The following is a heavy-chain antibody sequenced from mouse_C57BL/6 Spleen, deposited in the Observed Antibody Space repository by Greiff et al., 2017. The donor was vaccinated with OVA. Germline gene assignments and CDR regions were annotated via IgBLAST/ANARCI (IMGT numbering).Heavy chain of an antibody. CDR2: IDPEDGET. D-gene: IGHD1-1*01. CDR1: GFNIKDYY. Sequence: EVKLVESGAELVKPGASVKLSCTASGFNIKDYYMHWVKQRTEQGLEWIGRIDPEDGETKYAPKFQGKATITADTSSNTAYLQLSSLTSEDTAVYYCATTVVGDYAMDYWGQGTSVTVSS. V-gene: IGHV14-2*01. J-gene: IGHJ4*01. CDR3: ATTVVGDYAMDY.